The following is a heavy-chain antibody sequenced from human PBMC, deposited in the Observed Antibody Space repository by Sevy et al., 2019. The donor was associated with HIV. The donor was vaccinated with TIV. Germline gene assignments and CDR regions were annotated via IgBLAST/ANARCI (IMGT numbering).Heavy chain of an antibody. J-gene: IGHJ4*02. CDR2: IHTDGSRS. CDR1: GFTFRNYW. Sequence: GGSLRLSCAASGFTFRNYWMHWVRQAPGKGLVSVSYIHTDGSRSYYADYVKGRFTISRDNAQNTLYLQMNSLRAEDTAVYYCARAGIGHFWSGYYGIDHWGQGTLVTVSS. D-gene: IGHD3-3*02. CDR3: ARAGIGHFWSGYYGIDH. V-gene: IGHV3-74*01.